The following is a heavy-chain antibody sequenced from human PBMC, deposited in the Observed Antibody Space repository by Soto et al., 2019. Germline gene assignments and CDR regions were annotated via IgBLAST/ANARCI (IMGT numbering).Heavy chain of an antibody. D-gene: IGHD3-16*01. CDR3: TTAINPSAHYVWGLGYYYYYGMDV. J-gene: IGHJ6*01. CDR1: GFTFSNAW. CDR2: IKSKTDGGTT. Sequence: EVQLVESGGGLVKPGGSLRLSCAASGFTFSNAWMSWVRQAPGKGLEWVGRIKSKTDGGTTDYAAPVKGRFTISRDDSKNTLYLQMNSLKTEDTAVYYCTTAINPSAHYVWGLGYYYYYGMDVW. V-gene: IGHV3-15*01.